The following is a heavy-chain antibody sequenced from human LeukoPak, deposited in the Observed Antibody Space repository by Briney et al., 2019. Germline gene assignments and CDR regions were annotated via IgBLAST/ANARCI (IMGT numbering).Heavy chain of an antibody. CDR2: VDHTGST. D-gene: IGHD4-11*01. CDR3: ARGRVSSSTWYSTYYYYFCMDV. Sequence: PSETLSLTCTVSGGSISSYYRSWIRQPPGKGLARIGYVDHTGSTNFNPSLNGRVSISRDTSKNLFSLRLRSVTAADTAVYFCARGRVSSSTWYSTYYYYFCMDVWGKGTTVTVSS. V-gene: IGHV4-59*01. J-gene: IGHJ6*03. CDR1: GGSISSYY.